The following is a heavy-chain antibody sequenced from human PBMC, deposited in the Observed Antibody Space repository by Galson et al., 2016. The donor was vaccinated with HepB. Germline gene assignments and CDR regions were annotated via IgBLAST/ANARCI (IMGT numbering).Heavy chain of an antibody. J-gene: IGHJ6*02. Sequence: SVKVSCKASGGTFSSYAISWVRQAPGQGLEWMGGIIPVFGTASYAQKFQGRVTITADEYTNTAYMELSSLRSEDTAVYYCARRAKSRLYFYAMDVWGQGTTVTVSS. CDR3: ARRAKSRLYFYAMDV. D-gene: IGHD4/OR15-4a*01. CDR1: GGTFSSYA. V-gene: IGHV1-69*13. CDR2: IIPVFGTA.